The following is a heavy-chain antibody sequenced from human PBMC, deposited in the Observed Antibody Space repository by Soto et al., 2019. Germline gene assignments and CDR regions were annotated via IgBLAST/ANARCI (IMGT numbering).Heavy chain of an antibody. CDR3: TTARIVGATRFDY. V-gene: IGHV3-15*01. CDR2: IKSKTDGGTT. J-gene: IGHJ4*02. Sequence: GGSLRLSCAASGFTFSNAWMSWVRQAPGKGLEWVGRIKSKTDGGTTDYAAPVKGRFTISRDDSKNTLYLQMNSLKTEDTAVYYCTTARIVGATRFDYWGQGTLVTVSS. CDR1: GFTFSNAW. D-gene: IGHD1-26*01.